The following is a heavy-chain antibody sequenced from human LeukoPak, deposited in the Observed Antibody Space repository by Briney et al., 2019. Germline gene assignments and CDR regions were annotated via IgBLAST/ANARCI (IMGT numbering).Heavy chain of an antibody. CDR3: ARVGDHFHWYLDL. CDR2: LYSGSDT. V-gene: IGHV3-53*01. CDR1: GFTVSTNY. J-gene: IGHJ2*01. Sequence: PGGSLRLSCAASGFTVSTNYMNWVRQAPGKGLEWVSILYSGSDTYYADSVKGRFTISRDSSKNILSVQMNNLRAEDTAVYYCARVGDHFHWYLDLWGRGTLVTVSS. D-gene: IGHD3-10*01.